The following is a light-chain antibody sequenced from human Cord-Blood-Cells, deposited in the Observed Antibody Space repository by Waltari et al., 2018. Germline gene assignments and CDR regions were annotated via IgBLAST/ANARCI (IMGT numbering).Light chain of an antibody. CDR3: QQRANWPIT. CDR2: DAF. J-gene: IGKJ5*01. CDR1: QNVNSY. V-gene: IGKV3-11*01. Sequence: VLPQSPATLSLAPGEIATTSCRASQNVNSYLIWYQQKPGQAPRLLIYDAFNRATGIPARFSGSGSGTDFTLTISSLEPEDFADYYCQQRANWPITFGQGTRLEIK.